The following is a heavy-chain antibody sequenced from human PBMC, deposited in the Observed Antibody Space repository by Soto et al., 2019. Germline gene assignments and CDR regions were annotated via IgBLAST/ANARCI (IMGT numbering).Heavy chain of an antibody. V-gene: IGHV3-21*01. CDR3: ARAGSGVATIFGVVMNMDV. CDR2: ISSSSSYI. D-gene: IGHD3-3*01. J-gene: IGHJ6*03. Sequence: EVQLVESGGGLVKPGGSLRLSCAASGFTFSSYSMNWVRQAPGKGLEWVSSISSSSSYIYYADSVKGRFTISRDNAKNSLYLQMNSLRAEDTAVYYCARAGSGVATIFGVVMNMDVWGKGTTVTVSS. CDR1: GFTFSSYS.